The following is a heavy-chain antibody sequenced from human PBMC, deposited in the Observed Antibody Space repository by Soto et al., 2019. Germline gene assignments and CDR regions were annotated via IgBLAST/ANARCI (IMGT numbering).Heavy chain of an antibody. CDR1: GFTFSSYG. CDR3: ARDRYSSSRGRNYYYYMDV. D-gene: IGHD6-13*01. J-gene: IGHJ6*03. V-gene: IGHV3-33*01. CDR2: IWYDGSNK. Sequence: GGSLRLSCAATGFTFSSYGMHWVRQAPGKGLEWVAVIWYDGSNKYYADSVKGRFTISRDNSKNTLYLQMNSLRAEDTAVYYCARDRYSSSRGRNYYYYMDVWGKGTTVTVSS.